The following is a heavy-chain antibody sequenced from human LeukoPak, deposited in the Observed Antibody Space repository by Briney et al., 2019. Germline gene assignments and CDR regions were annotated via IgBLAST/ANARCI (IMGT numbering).Heavy chain of an antibody. J-gene: IGHJ6*03. Sequence: GGSLRLSCAASGFTFSSYSMNWVRQAPGKGLEWVSSISSSSSYIYYADSVKGRFIISRDNAKNSLYLQMNSLRAEDTAVYYCARDLDSPNYYYYMDVWGRGTTVTVSS. CDR3: ARDLDSPNYYYYMDV. D-gene: IGHD3-9*01. V-gene: IGHV3-21*01. CDR2: ISSSSSYI. CDR1: GFTFSSYS.